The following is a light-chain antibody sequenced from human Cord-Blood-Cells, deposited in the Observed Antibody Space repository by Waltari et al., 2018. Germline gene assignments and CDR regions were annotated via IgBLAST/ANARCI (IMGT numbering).Light chain of an antibody. V-gene: IGLV2-14*03. CDR2: DVS. J-gene: IGLJ3*02. Sequence: SALTQPASVSGSPGQSITIPCTGTSSAVGGYNIVSWYQQHPGKAPNLIIYDVSNRPSGVSNRFSGSKSGNTASLTISGLQAEDEADYYCSSYTSSSTWVFGGGTKLTVL. CDR1: SSAVGGYNI. CDR3: SSYTSSSTWV.